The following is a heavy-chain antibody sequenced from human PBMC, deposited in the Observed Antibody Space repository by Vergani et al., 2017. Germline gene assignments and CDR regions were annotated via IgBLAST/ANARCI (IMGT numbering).Heavy chain of an antibody. V-gene: IGHV3-23*01. CDR2: ISGSGGST. CDR3: AKANPRNSGYDYLYYYHAMDV. Sequence: EVQLLESGGDLVQPGGSLRLSCAASGFTFNHYAMNWVRQAPGKGLEWVSGISGSGGSTYYAGSVKGRFTISRDSSKNTLYLQMNSLSAGDRAVYYCAKANPRNSGYDYLYYYHAMDVWCQGTTVTVSS. J-gene: IGHJ6*02. CDR1: GFTFNHYA. D-gene: IGHD5-12*01.